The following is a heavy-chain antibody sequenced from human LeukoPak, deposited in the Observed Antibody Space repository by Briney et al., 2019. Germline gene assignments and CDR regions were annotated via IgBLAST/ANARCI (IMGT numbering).Heavy chain of an antibody. J-gene: IGHJ4*02. CDR1: GFTFSSYG. CDR3: AKDISRYSYGWAFDY. D-gene: IGHD5-18*01. CDR2: IRYDGSNK. Sequence: GGSLRLSCAASGFTFSSYGMHWVRQAPGKGLEWVAFIRYDGSNKYYADSVKGRFTISRDNSKNTLYLQMNSLRAEDTAVYYCAKDISRYSYGWAFDYWGQGTLVTVSS. V-gene: IGHV3-30*02.